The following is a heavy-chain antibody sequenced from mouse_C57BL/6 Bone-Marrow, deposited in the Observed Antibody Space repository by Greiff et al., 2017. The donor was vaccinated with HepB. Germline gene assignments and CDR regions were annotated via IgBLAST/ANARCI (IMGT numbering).Heavy chain of an antibody. V-gene: IGHV1-64*01. CDR2: IHPNSGST. Sequence: QVQLQQPGAELVKPGASVKLSCKASGYTFTSYWMHWVKQRPGQGLEWIGMIHPNSGSTNYNEKFKSKDTLTVDKSSSTAYMQLSSLTSEDSAVYYCAREGWLPPDYWGQGTTLTVSS. CDR3: AREGWLPPDY. CDR1: GYTFTSYW. D-gene: IGHD2-3*01. J-gene: IGHJ2*01.